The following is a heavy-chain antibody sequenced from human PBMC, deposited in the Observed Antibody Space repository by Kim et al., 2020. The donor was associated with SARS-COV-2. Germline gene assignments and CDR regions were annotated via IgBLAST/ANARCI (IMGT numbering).Heavy chain of an antibody. V-gene: IGHV1-69*04. Sequence: SVKVSCKASGDTFSSYAISWVRQAPGQGLEWMGRIIPILGIANYAQKFQGRVTITADKSTSTAYMELSSLRSEDTAVYYCASQITMFRGFITYYGMDVW. CDR3: ASQITMFRGFITYYGMDV. D-gene: IGHD3-10*01. CDR2: IIPILGIA. CDR1: GDTFSSYA. J-gene: IGHJ6*01.